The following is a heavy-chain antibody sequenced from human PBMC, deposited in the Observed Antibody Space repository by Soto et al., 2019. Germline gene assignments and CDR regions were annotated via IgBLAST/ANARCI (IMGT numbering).Heavy chain of an antibody. CDR3: ARHSGYDYVLDF. D-gene: IGHD5-12*01. Sequence: ASVKVSCKVSGYTFTGYYIHWVRQAPGQGLEWMGWINPNNGGTKYVQKLQGRVTMTRDTSTSAAYMELSSLRPDDTAVYYCARHSGYDYVLDFWGQGTLVTVSS. V-gene: IGHV1-2*02. J-gene: IGHJ4*02. CDR2: INPNNGGT. CDR1: GYTFTGYY.